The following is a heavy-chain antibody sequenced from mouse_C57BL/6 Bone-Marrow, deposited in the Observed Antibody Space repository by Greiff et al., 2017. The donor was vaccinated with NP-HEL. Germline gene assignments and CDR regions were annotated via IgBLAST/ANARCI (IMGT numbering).Heavy chain of an antibody. D-gene: IGHD4-1*01. CDR1: GFTFSSYG. Sequence: EVMLVESGGDLVKPGGSLKLSCAASGFTFSSYGMSWVRQTPDKRLEWVATISSGGSYTYYPDSVKGRFTISRDNAKNTLYLQMSSLKSEDTAMYYCARHGTEYCDVWGTGTTVTVSS. J-gene: IGHJ1*03. V-gene: IGHV5-6*01. CDR2: ISSGGSYT. CDR3: ARHGTEYCDV.